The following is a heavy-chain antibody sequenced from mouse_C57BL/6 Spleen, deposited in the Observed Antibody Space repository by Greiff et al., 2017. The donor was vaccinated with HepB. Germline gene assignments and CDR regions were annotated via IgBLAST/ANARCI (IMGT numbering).Heavy chain of an antibody. V-gene: IGHV5-4*03. D-gene: IGHD1-1*01. CDR2: ISDGGSYT. CDR1: GFTFSSYA. Sequence: EVKLVESGGGLVKPGGSLKLSCAASGFTFSSYAMSWVRQTPEKRLEWVATISDGGSYTYYPDNVKGRFTISRDNAKNNLYLQMSHLKSEDTAMYYCARQYYSSSYGDYVDYGGQGTTLTVSS. CDR3: ARQYYSSSYGDYVDY. J-gene: IGHJ2*01.